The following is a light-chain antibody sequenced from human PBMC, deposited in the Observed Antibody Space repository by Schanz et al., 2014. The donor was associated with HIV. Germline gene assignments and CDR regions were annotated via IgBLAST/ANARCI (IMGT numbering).Light chain of an antibody. CDR3: SSYAATSNVL. J-gene: IGLJ3*02. Sequence: HSALTQPASVSGSPGQSITISCTGTSSDVGGYNYVSWYQQHPGKAPKLMIYDVSNRPSGVSNRFSGSKSGNTASLTVSGLQADDEADYYCSSYAATSNVLFGGGTKLTVL. CDR1: SSDVGGYNY. CDR2: DVS. V-gene: IGLV2-14*03.